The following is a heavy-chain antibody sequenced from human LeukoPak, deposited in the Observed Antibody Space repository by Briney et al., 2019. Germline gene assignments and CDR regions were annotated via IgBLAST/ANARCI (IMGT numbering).Heavy chain of an antibody. V-gene: IGHV4-39*01. J-gene: IGHJ5*02. CDR3: ARHDSYGSVNWFDP. D-gene: IGHD3-10*01. CDR2: IYYSGTT. Sequence: PSETLFLTCTVSGGSISSSSYYWGWIRQPPGKGLEWIATIYYSGTTYYNPSLESRVTISVDTSKNQFSLKVTSVTAADTAIYYCARHDSYGSVNWFDPWGQGTLVTVSS. CDR1: GGSISSSSYY.